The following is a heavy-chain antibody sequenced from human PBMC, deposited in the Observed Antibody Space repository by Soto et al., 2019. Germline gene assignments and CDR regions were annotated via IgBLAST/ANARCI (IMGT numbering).Heavy chain of an antibody. J-gene: IGHJ6*02. Sequence: SETLSLTCTVSGGSISSYYWSWIRQPPGKGLEWIGYIYYSGSTNYNPSLKSRVAISVDTSKNQFSLKLSSVTAAVTAVYCCASGRSAADTHYNDAIDVCGRGTT. CDR1: GGSISSYY. D-gene: IGHD1-26*01. V-gene: IGHV4-59*01. CDR2: IYYSGST. CDR3: ASGRSAADTHYNDAIDV.